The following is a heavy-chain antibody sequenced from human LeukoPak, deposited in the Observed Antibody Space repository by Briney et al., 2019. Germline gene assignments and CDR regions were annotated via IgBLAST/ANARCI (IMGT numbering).Heavy chain of an antibody. CDR3: ARSYGSGSPCDL. J-gene: IGHJ2*01. V-gene: IGHV4-59*01. Sequence: PSETLSLTCNVSGGSISSYYWSWIRQPPGKGLAWIGYIYYGGSANYNPSLKSRVTISVDTSKNQFSLKLRYVTAADTAVYYCARSYGSGSPCDLWGRGTLVSVSS. CDR2: IYYGGSA. CDR1: GGSISSYY. D-gene: IGHD3-10*01.